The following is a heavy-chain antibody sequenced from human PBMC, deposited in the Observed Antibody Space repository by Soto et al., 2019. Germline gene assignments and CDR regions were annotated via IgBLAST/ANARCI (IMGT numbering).Heavy chain of an antibody. V-gene: IGHV4-31*03. J-gene: IGHJ4*02. D-gene: IGHD3-22*01. Sequence: SETLSLTCTVSGGSISSGGYYWSWIRQHPGKGLEWIGYIYYSGSTYYNPSLKSRVTISVDTSKNQFSLKLSSVTAADTAVYYCARSYYDSSGYLGGYFDYRGQGTPVTVPQ. CDR3: ARSYYDSSGYLGGYFDY. CDR2: IYYSGST. CDR1: GGSISSGGYY.